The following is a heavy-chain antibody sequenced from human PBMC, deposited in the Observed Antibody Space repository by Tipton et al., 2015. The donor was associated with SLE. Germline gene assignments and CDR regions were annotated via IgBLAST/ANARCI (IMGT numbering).Heavy chain of an antibody. J-gene: IGHJ4*02. D-gene: IGHD7-27*01. V-gene: IGHV3-23*03. CDR1: GFTFSSYA. Sequence: SLRLSCAASGFTFSSYAMSWVRQAPGKGLEWVSVIYSGGSSTYYADSVKGRFTISRDNSKNTLYLQMNSLRAEDTAVYYCAKGRNGDEDYFDYWGQGTLVTVSS. CDR3: AKGRNGDEDYFDY. CDR2: IYSGGSST.